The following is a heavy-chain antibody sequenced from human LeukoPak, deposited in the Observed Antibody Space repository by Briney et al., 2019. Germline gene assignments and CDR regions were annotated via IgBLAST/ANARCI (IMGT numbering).Heavy chain of an antibody. CDR3: ARGFSDSAYAALDI. J-gene: IGHJ3*02. Sequence: PGGSLRLSCAASGFTFSNYAMTWVRQSPRRGLEWVSVFGDNGKTTYYADSVKGRFTISRDDSKDTLYLQMDGLRADDTAIYYCARGFSDSAYAALDIWGQGTVVTVSS. V-gene: IGHV3-23*01. CDR1: GFTFSNYA. D-gene: IGHD5-12*01. CDR2: FGDNGKTT.